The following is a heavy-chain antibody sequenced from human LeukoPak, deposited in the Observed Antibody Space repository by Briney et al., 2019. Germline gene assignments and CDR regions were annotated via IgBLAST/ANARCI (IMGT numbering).Heavy chain of an antibody. Sequence: SVKVSCKASGGTFSSYAISWVRQAPGQGLEWMGRIIPILGIANYAQKFQGRVTITADKSTSTAYMELSSLRSKDTAVYYCARDLGAPGAGYDFWTYYFDYWGQGTLVTVSS. CDR2: IIPILGIA. CDR1: GGTFSSYA. J-gene: IGHJ4*02. D-gene: IGHD3-3*01. V-gene: IGHV1-69*04. CDR3: ARDLGAPGAGYDFWTYYFDY.